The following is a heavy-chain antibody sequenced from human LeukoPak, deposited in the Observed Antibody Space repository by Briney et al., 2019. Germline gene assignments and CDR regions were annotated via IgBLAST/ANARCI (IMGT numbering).Heavy chain of an antibody. CDR2: ISAYNGNT. CDR3: ARAYILVEPTANNMDG. Sequence: ASVKVSCKASGYTFTSYGISWVRQAPGQGLEWMGWISAYNGNTNYAQKFHDRVTMTTDTSTSTAYMELRSLRSDDTAVVYLARAYILVEPTANNMDGWGKRTTGTNSS. J-gene: IGHJ6*03. CDR1: GYTFTSYG. D-gene: IGHD2-2*01. V-gene: IGHV1-18*01.